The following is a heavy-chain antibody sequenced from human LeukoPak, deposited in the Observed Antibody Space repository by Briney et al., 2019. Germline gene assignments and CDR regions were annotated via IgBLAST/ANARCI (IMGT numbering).Heavy chain of an antibody. CDR1: GGSISSGGYS. D-gene: IGHD3-22*01. CDR2: IYYSGST. CDR3: ARMYDSSGYFDY. Sequence: SETLSLTCTVSGGSISSGGYSWSWIRQHPGEGLEWIGYIYYSGSTYYNPSLKSRVTISVDTSKNQFSLKLSSVTAADTAVYYCARMYDSSGYFDYWGQGTLVTVSS. J-gene: IGHJ4*02. V-gene: IGHV4-31*03.